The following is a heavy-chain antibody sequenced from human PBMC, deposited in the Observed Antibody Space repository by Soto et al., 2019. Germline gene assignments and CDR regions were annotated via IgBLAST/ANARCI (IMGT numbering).Heavy chain of an antibody. CDR2: IKQDGSEK. CDR1: GFTFSSYW. V-gene: IGHV3-7*01. Sequence: GGSLRLSCAASGFTFSSYWMSWVRQAPGKGLEWVANIKQDGSEKYYVDSVKGRFTISRDNAKNSLYLQINSLRAEDTAVYYCARVRSGWYYAFDIWGQGTMVTVSS. J-gene: IGHJ3*02. D-gene: IGHD6-19*01. CDR3: ARVRSGWYYAFDI.